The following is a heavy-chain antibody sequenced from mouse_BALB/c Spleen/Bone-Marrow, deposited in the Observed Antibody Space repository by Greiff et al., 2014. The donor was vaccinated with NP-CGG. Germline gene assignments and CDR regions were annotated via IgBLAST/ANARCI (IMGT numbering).Heavy chain of an antibody. V-gene: IGHV2-2*02. CDR3: ASNWDYAMDY. CDR1: GFSLTSYG. CDR2: IWSGGST. Sequence: QVQLKQSGPGLVQPSQSLSITCTVSGFSLTSYGVHWVRQSPGKGLEWLGVIWSGGSTDYNAAFISRLSISKDNSKSQVFFKMNSLRANDTVIYYCASNWDYAMDYWGQGTSVTVSS. J-gene: IGHJ4*01. D-gene: IGHD4-1*01.